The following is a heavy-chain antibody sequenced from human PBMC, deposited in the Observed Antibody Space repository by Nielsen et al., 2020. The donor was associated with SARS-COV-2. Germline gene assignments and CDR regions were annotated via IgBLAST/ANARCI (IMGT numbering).Heavy chain of an antibody. V-gene: IGHV3-48*03. D-gene: IGHD3-10*01. Sequence: SLRLSCAASGFTFSSYEMNWVRQAPGKGLEWVSYISSSGSTIYYADSVKGRFTISRDNAKNSLYLQMNSLRAEDTAVYYCARDRLRMVRGVTVRWFDPWGQGTLVTVSS. CDR2: ISSSGSTI. CDR3: ARDRLRMVRGVTVRWFDP. J-gene: IGHJ5*02. CDR1: GFTFSSYE.